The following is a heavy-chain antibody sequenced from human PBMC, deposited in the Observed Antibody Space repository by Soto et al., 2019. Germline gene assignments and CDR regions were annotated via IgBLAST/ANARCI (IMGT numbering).Heavy chain of an antibody. V-gene: IGHV3-66*01. Sequence: HPGGSLRLSCAASGFTVSSTYMSWVRQAPGKGLEWVSLIYSGGSTYYADSAKGRFTISRDNSKNTLYLQMNSLRAEDTAVYYCARFTFYYDSSGSWAYDAFDIWGQGTMVTVSS. J-gene: IGHJ3*02. CDR1: GFTVSSTY. CDR2: IYSGGST. CDR3: ARFTFYYDSSGSWAYDAFDI. D-gene: IGHD3-22*01.